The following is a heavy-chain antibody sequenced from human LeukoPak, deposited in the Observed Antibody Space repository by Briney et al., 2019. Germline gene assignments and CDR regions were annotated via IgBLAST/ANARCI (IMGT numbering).Heavy chain of an antibody. D-gene: IGHD6-13*01. J-gene: IGHJ4*02. V-gene: IGHV1-18*01. CDR3: ARTIAATTSAGFYFDY. Sequence: ASVKVSCKASGYTFTSYGISWVRQAPGQGLEWMGWISAYNGNTNYAQKLQGRVTMTTDTSTSTAYMELRSLRSDDTAVYYCARTIAATTSAGFYFDYWGQGTLVTVSS. CDR1: GYTFTSYG. CDR2: ISAYNGNT.